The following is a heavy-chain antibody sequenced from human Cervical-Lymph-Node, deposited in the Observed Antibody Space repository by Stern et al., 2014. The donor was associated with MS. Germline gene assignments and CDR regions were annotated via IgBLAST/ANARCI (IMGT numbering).Heavy chain of an antibody. CDR1: GLAFSTYW. V-gene: IGHV3-7*03. CDR2: TKQAGSEK. J-gene: IGHJ4*02. D-gene: IGHD1-1*01. Sequence: EVQLVESGGGAVQSGGSLRLSCVTSGLAFSTYWMHWVRQAPGKVMQWVANTKQAGSEKYYGDSGKGRFTISRDNAKKSLYLQMNNLRSEDTAVYYCANGGTTWNWGQGTLVTVSS. CDR3: ANGGTTWN.